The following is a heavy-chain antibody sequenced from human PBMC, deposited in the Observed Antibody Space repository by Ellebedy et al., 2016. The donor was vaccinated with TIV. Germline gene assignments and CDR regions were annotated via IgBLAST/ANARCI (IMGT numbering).Heavy chain of an antibody. J-gene: IGHJ5*02. Sequence: ASVKVSCXASGYTFTSYYMHWVRQAPGQGLEWMGIINPSGGSTSYAQKFQGRVTMTRDTSTSTVYMELSSLRSEDTAVYYCAREGPPGSGWTNWFNPWGQGTLVTVSS. CDR3: AREGPPGSGWTNWFNP. CDR2: INPSGGST. D-gene: IGHD6-19*01. V-gene: IGHV1-46*01. CDR1: GYTFTSYY.